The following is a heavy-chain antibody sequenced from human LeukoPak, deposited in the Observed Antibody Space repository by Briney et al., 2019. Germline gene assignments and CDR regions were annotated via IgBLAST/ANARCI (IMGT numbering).Heavy chain of an antibody. CDR1: GGSITSGSYY. V-gene: IGHV4-39*07. CDR3: ARDILDSNGYYYND. CDR2: IYYSGSP. Sequence: PSETLSLTCTVSGGSITSGSYYWGWIRQPPGKGLEWIGSIYYSGSPYYNPSLKGLVTISVDTSKNQFSLKLSSVTAADTAVYFCARDILDSNGYYYNDWGQGTLVTVSS. D-gene: IGHD3-22*01. J-gene: IGHJ4*02.